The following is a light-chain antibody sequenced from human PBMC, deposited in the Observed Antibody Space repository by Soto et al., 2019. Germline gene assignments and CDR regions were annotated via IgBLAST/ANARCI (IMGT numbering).Light chain of an antibody. CDR1: QSVSSSY. J-gene: IGKJ1*01. V-gene: IGKV3D-20*02. CDR3: QQRRA. CDR2: GAS. Sequence: ETVSTQSPGTLSLSPGEKATLSCRASQSVSSSYLAWYQQKPGQAPRLLIYGASSRATGIPDRLSGSGSGTDFTLTISSLEPEDFAVYYCQQRRAFGQGTKVDIK.